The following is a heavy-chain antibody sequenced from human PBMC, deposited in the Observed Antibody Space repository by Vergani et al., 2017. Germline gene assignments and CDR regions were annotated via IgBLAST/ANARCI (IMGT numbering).Heavy chain of an antibody. CDR2: ISYDGSNK. V-gene: IGHV3-30-3*01. D-gene: IGHD4-17*01. J-gene: IGHJ2*01. Sequence: QVQLVESGGGVVQPGRSLRLSCAASGFTFSSYAMHWVRQAPGKGLEWVAVISYDGSNKYYADSVKGRFTISRDNSKNTLYLQMNSLRAEDTAVYYCGITVTRDWYFDLWGRGTLVTVSS. CDR1: GFTFSSYA. CDR3: GITVTRDWYFDL.